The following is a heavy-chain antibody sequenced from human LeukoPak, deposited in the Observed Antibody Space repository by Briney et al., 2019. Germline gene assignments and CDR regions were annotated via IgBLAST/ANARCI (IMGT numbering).Heavy chain of an antibody. Sequence: AKTLSLTCTVAGGSIICHYWNWIRLPPGHKLEWIGYIYYSGSTNYNPSLKSRVTISVDTSKNQFSLKLSSVTAADTAVYYCARTMVRGAGWAPFDIWGQGTMVTVSS. CDR2: IYYSGST. CDR3: ARTMVRGAGWAPFDI. CDR1: GGSIICHY. V-gene: IGHV4-59*11. D-gene: IGHD3-10*01. J-gene: IGHJ3*02.